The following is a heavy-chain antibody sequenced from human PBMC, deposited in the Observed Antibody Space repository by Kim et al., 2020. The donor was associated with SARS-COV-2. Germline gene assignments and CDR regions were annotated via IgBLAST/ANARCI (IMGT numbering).Heavy chain of an antibody. V-gene: IGHV4-34*01. CDR1: GGSFSGYY. J-gene: IGHJ3*02. CDR3: ARPFLLYSSSWFPKDAFDI. D-gene: IGHD6-13*01. CDR2: INHSGST. Sequence: SETLSLTCAVYGGSFSGYYWSWIRQPPGKGLEWIGEINHSGSTNYNPSLKSRVTISVDTSKNQFSLKLSSVTAADTAVYYCARPFLLYSSSWFPKDAFDIWGQGTMVTVSS.